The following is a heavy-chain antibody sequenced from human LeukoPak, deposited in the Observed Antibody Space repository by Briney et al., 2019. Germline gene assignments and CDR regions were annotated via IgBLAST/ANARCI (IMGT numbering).Heavy chain of an antibody. V-gene: IGHV1-18*01. J-gene: IGHJ3*02. D-gene: IGHD3-3*01. CDR3: ARDRGYDFWSGSHDAFDI. CDR2: ISAYNGNT. Sequence: ASVKVSCKASGYTFTSYGISWVRQAPGQGLEWMGWISAYNGNTNYAQKLQGRVTMTTDTSTSTAYMELRSLRSDDTAVYYCARDRGYDFWSGSHDAFDIWGQGTMVTVSS. CDR1: GYTFTSYG.